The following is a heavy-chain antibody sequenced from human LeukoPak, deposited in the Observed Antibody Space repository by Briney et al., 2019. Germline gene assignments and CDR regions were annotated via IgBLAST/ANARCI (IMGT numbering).Heavy chain of an antibody. CDR2: ISSRSSNK. V-gene: IGHV3-11*04. CDR1: GFTFSNHY. Sequence: PGGSLRLSCAASGFTFSNHYMSWIRQAPGKGLVWVSYISSRSSNKYYADSVKGRFTISRDNSKNTLYLQMNSLRAEDTAVYYCAKDGRGRAFDIWGQGTMVTVSS. D-gene: IGHD1-26*01. CDR3: AKDGRGRAFDI. J-gene: IGHJ3*02.